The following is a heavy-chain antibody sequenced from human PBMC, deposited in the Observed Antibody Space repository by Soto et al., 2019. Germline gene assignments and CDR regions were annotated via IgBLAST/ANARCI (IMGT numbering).Heavy chain of an antibody. Sequence: EVQLLESGGGLVRPGGSLRLSCAASGFTFKNYAMGWIRQAPGKGLEWISVISFSGTITLYADSAKGRFTISRDFSNHTLSLQMSSLIADDTAVYYCGRARYLLVDQPLYFEYWGQGTLVTVSS. CDR3: GRARYLLVDQPLYFEY. D-gene: IGHD2-15*01. J-gene: IGHJ4*02. CDR2: ISFSGTIT. CDR1: GFTFKNYA. V-gene: IGHV3-23*01.